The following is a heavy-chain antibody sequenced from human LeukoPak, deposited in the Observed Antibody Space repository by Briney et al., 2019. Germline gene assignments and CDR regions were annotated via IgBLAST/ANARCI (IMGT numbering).Heavy chain of an antibody. CDR3: ARGRLVQVRGPSWFDP. CDR1: GYTFTSYD. D-gene: IGHD3-10*01. J-gene: IGHJ5*02. Sequence: ASVKVSCKASGYTFTSYDINWVRQATGQGLEWMGWMNPNSGNTGYAQKFQGRVTMTRNTSISTAYMELSSLRSEDTAVYYCARGRLVQVRGPSWFDPWGQGTLVTVSS. V-gene: IGHV1-8*01. CDR2: MNPNSGNT.